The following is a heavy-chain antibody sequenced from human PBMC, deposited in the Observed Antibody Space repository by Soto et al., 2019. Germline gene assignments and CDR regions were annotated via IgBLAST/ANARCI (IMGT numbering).Heavy chain of an antibody. Sequence: SETLSLTCTVSGGSISSYCWSWIRQPPGKGLEWIGYIYYSGSTNYNPSPKSRVTISVDTSKNQFSLKLSSVTAADTAVYYCASVLAYCGGDCPVAFDIWGQGTMVTVSS. CDR1: GGSISSYC. CDR2: IYYSGST. J-gene: IGHJ3*02. D-gene: IGHD2-21*02. V-gene: IGHV4-59*01. CDR3: ASVLAYCGGDCPVAFDI.